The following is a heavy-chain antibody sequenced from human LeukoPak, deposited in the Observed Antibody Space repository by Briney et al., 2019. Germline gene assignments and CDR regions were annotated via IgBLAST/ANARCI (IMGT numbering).Heavy chain of an antibody. V-gene: IGHV4-59*01. J-gene: IGHJ4*02. CDR3: ARVTGDGYNWFPFDY. D-gene: IGHD5-24*01. CDR1: GGSISSYY. Sequence: PSETLSLTCTVSGGSISSYYWSWIRQPPGKGLEWIGYIYYSGSTNYNPSLKSRVTISVDTSKNQFSLKLSSVTAADTAVYYRARVTGDGYNWFPFDYWGQGTLVTVSS. CDR2: IYYSGST.